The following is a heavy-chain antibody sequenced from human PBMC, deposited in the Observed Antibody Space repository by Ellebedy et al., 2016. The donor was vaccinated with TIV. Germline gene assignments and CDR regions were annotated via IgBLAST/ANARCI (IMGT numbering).Heavy chain of an antibody. Sequence: PGGSLRLSCEASGFTFRNYGMHWVRQAPGKGLEWVAVIWHDGSNEYYGDSVKGRFTISRDNSRNTLYLQMNSLRAEDTAVYYCARDSPRYSSPSWGQGTLVTVSS. V-gene: IGHV3-33*08. CDR2: IWHDGSNE. CDR1: GFTFRNYG. D-gene: IGHD6-13*01. CDR3: ARDSPRYSSPS. J-gene: IGHJ5*02.